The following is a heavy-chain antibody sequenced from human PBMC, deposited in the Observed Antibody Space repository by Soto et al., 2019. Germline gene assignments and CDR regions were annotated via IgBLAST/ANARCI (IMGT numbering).Heavy chain of an antibody. J-gene: IGHJ4*02. CDR3: AGWGGHDYNY. V-gene: IGHV3-7*03. CDR1: GFTFRTYW. D-gene: IGHD3-16*01. Sequence: EVQLLGSGGGVVHPGGSLRLSGIGSGFTFRTYWMNWVRQAPGRGLEWVANINPDGGVGTYVDSVKGRFTTSRDNAQNSLYLQMNSLRADDTAVYFCAGWGGHDYNYWGQGIPVTVSS. CDR2: INPDGGVG.